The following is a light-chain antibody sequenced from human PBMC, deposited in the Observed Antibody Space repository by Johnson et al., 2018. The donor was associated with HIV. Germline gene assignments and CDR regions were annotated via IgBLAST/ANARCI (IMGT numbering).Light chain of an antibody. Sequence: QSVLTQPPSVSAAPGQKVTISCSGSSSTIGNNFVSWYQVLPGTAPKLLIYKDNERPSGIHDRFSGSKSGTSATLGITGLQTGDEADYYCGTWDSSLSACYVFGTGTKVTVL. CDR3: GTWDSSLSACYV. CDR1: SSTIGNNF. CDR2: KDN. J-gene: IGLJ1*01. V-gene: IGLV1-51*02.